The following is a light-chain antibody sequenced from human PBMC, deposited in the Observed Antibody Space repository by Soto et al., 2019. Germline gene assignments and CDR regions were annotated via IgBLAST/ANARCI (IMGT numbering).Light chain of an antibody. CDR3: QQYNNWWT. Sequence: EIGMTQSPATLSVSPGERVTLSCRASQRVNCKLAWYQQKPGKAPRLFIYGASIMDTAIPARFSGSGSGTGFTPTISSQQSETFAVYFCQQYNNWWTFGQGTKVEIK. V-gene: IGKV3-15*01. CDR1: QRVNCK. J-gene: IGKJ1*01. CDR2: GAS.